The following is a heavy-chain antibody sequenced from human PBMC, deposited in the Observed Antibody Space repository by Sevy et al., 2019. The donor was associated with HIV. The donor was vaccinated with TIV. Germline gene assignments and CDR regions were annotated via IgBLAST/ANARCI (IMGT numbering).Heavy chain of an antibody. CDR2: IGDDGSNK. Sequence: GGSLRLSCAASGFTPSTYGMHWVRQAPGKGLEWVAVIGDDGSNKYYADSVRGRFTNSRDNSKNTLFLQMDSLRGEDTDVYYCARDPRMYGDYLLAYFDYWGQGTLVTVSS. V-gene: IGHV3-33*01. J-gene: IGHJ4*02. CDR3: ARDPRMYGDYLLAYFDY. D-gene: IGHD2-8*01. CDR1: GFTPSTYG.